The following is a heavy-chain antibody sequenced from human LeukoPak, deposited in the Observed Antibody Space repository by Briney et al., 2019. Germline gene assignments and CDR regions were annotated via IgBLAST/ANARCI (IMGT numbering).Heavy chain of an antibody. V-gene: IGHV4-39*06. Sequence: SETLSPTCTVSGGSISSSSYYWGWIRQPPGKGLEWIGSIYYSGSTYYNPSLKSRVTISVDTSKNQFPLKLSSVTAADTAVYYCARDRSYSKGWFDPWGQGTLVTVSS. CDR2: IYYSGST. CDR3: ARDRSYSKGWFDP. D-gene: IGHD4-11*01. CDR1: GGSISSSSYY. J-gene: IGHJ5*02.